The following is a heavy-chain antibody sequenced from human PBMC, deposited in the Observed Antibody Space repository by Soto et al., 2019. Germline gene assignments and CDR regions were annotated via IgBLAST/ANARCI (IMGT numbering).Heavy chain of an antibody. CDR2: IWYDGSNK. CDR1: GFTFSSYG. D-gene: IGHD2-2*01. J-gene: IGHJ4*02. V-gene: IGHV3-33*01. CDR3: ARDRRYCSSTSCYRGEMGY. Sequence: QVQLVESGGGVVQPGRSLRLSCAASGFTFSSYGMHWVRQAPGKGLEWVAVIWYDGSNKYYADSVKGRFTISRDNSKNSLYVQMNSLRAEDTAVYYCARDRRYCSSTSCYRGEMGYWGQGILVTVSS.